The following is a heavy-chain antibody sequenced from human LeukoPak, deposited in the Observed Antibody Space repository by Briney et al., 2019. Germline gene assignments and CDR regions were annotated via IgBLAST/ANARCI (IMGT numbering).Heavy chain of an antibody. CDR3: AKDCIAVAGKPQAPDY. D-gene: IGHD6-19*01. CDR1: GFTFSSYG. V-gene: IGHV3-23*01. J-gene: IGHJ4*02. Sequence: QAGGSLRLSCAASGFTFSSYGMSWVRQAPGKGLEWVSAISGSGGSTYYADSVKGRFTISRDNSKNTLYLQMNSLRAEDTAVYYCAKDCIAVAGKPQAPDYWGQGTLVTVSS. CDR2: ISGSGGST.